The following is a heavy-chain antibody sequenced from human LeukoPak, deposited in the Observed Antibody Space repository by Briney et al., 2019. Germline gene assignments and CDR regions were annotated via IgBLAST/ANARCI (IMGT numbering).Heavy chain of an antibody. CDR1: GYSISSGHY. J-gene: IGHJ4*02. V-gene: IGHV4-38-2*02. CDR2: IYHSGST. D-gene: IGHD1-7*01. CDR3: ATQYNWNYPGGY. Sequence: SETLSLTCTVSGYSISSGHYWGWIRQPPGKGLEWIGSIYHSGSTYYNPSLKSRVTISVDTSKNQFSLKLSSVTAADTAVYYCATQYNWNYPGGYWGQGTLVTVSS.